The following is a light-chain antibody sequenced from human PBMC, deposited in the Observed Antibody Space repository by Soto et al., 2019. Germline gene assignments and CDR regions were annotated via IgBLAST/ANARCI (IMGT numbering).Light chain of an antibody. CDR3: QQSYSTPIT. CDR1: QSISSY. V-gene: IGKV1-39*01. J-gene: IGKJ5*01. CDR2: AAS. Sequence: DIQMTQSPSSLSASVGDRVTITCRASQSISSYLNWYQQKPGKAPKLLIYAASSLQSGVPSRFSGSGSGTDFTLTISSLLPEDFATYYCQQSYSTPITFGQGTRLEIK.